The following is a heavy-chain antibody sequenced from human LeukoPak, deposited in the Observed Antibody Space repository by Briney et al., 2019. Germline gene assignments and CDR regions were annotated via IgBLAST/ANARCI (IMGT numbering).Heavy chain of an antibody. CDR1: GGSISSGSDY. CDR3: ARESPGPPYYFDY. CDR2: IYTSGNT. Sequence: SETLSLTCNVSGGSISSGSDYWSWIRQPAGKGLEWIGRIYTSGNTNYNPSLKSRVTISVDTSKNQFSLKLTSVTAADTAVYYCARESPGPPYYFDYWGQGTLVTVSA. V-gene: IGHV4-61*02. J-gene: IGHJ4*02.